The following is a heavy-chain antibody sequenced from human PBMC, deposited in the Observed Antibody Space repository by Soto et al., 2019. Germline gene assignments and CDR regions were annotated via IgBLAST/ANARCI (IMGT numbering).Heavy chain of an antibody. V-gene: IGHV1-2*02. J-gene: IGHJ6*02. CDR1: GYTFTGYY. Sequence: ASVKVSCKASGYTFTGYYVQWVRQAPGQGLEWMGWINPNSGGTNYAQKFQGRVTMTRDTSISTAYMELSRLRSDDTAVYYCARIHGSSWSPNYDYYTMDVSGQGPTVTV. D-gene: IGHD6-13*01. CDR3: ARIHGSSWSPNYDYYTMDV. CDR2: INPNSGGT.